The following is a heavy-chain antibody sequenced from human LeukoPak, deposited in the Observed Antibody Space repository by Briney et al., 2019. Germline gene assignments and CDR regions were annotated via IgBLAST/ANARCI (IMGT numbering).Heavy chain of an antibody. CDR3: ARVGGAILLVGEDGMDV. D-gene: IGHD2-15*01. J-gene: IGHJ6*02. Sequence: GGSLRLSCTASGFTFTGAWMTWVRQVAGKGLEWVSYISSSTYTIFYADSVKGRFTISRDSAKNSLYLQMNSLRAEDTAVYYCARVGGAILLVGEDGMDVWGQGTTVTVSS. CDR2: ISSSTYTI. V-gene: IGHV3-48*04. CDR1: GFTFTGAW.